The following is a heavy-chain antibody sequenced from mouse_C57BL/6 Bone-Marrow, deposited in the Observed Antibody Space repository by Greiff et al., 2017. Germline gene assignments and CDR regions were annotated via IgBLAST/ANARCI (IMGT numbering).Heavy chain of an antibody. CDR3: ARGRLRRRRYAMDY. V-gene: IGHV1-69*01. J-gene: IGHJ4*01. CDR1: GYTFTSYW. CDR2: IDPSDSYT. Sequence: VQLQQPGAELVMPGASVKLSCKASGYTFTSYWMHWVKQRPGQGLEWIGEIDPSDSYTNYNQKFKGKSTLTVDKSSSTAYMQLSSLTSEDSAVYYCARGRLRRRRYAMDYWDQGTSVTVSS. D-gene: IGHD2-4*01.